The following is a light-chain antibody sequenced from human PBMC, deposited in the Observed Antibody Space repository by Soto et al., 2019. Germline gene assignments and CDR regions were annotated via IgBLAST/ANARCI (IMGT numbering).Light chain of an antibody. CDR1: SSDVGGYNY. J-gene: IGLJ2*01. V-gene: IGLV2-14*01. CDR3: SSYTSSSTLVV. CDR2: EVS. Sequence: QSVLTQPASVSGSPGQSITISCTGTSSDVGGYNYVSWYQQHPGKAPKLMIYEVSNRPSGVSNRFSGSKSGNTAFLTISGLQAEDEGDYYCSSYTSSSTLVVFGGGTKLTVL.